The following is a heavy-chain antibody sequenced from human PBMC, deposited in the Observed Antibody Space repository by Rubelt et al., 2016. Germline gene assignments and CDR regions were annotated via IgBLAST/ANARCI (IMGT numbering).Heavy chain of an antibody. CDR2: ITYSGST. Sequence: QLQLQESGPGMVKPSETLSLTCTVSGGSISSSSYYWGWIRQPPGKGLEWIGSITYSGSTYYNTPLKWWGTLSVDASKNEVSLKLSAVSAADTAVYYCARESLLRGGVDYWGQGTLVTVSS. CDR3: ARESLLRGGVDY. D-gene: IGHD3-16*01. CDR1: GGSISSSSYY. V-gene: IGHV4-39*07. J-gene: IGHJ4*02.